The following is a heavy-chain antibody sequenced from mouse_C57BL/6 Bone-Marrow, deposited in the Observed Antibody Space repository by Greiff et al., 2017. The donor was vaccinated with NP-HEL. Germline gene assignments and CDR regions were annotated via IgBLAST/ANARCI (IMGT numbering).Heavy chain of an antibody. Sequence: VQGVESGPGLVQPSQSLSITCTVSGFSLTSYGVHWVRQSPGKGLEWMGVIWSGGSTDYNAAFIPRLSISKDNSKSQVFFKMNSRQADDTAIYYCAREGDDASDWFAYWGQGTLVTVSA. D-gene: IGHD2-3*01. CDR1: GFSLTSYG. CDR3: AREGDDASDWFAY. J-gene: IGHJ3*01. V-gene: IGHV2-2*01. CDR2: IWSGGST.